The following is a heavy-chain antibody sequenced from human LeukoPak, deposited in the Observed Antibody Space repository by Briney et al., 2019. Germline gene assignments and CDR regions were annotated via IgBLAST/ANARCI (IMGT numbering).Heavy chain of an antibody. CDR2: IIPILGIA. CDR3: AKRQDYNSNWSVDFNY. J-gene: IGHJ4*02. D-gene: IGHD6-13*01. CDR1: GGTFSSYA. Sequence: SVKVSCKASGGTFSSYAISWVRQAPGQGLEWMGRIIPILGIANYAQKFQGRVTITADKSTSTAYMELSSLRSEDTAVYYCAKRQDYNSNWSVDFNYWGQGTLVTVSS. V-gene: IGHV1-69*04.